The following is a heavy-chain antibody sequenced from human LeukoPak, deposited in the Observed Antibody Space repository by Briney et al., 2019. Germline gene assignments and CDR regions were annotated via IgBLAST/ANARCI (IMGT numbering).Heavy chain of an antibody. J-gene: IGHJ6*03. CDR1: GYTFTGYY. CDR2: INPNSGGT. Sequence: GASVKVSCKASGYTFTGYYMHWGRQAPGQGLEWRGGINPNSGGTKYAQKFQGRGTMTRDTSISTASMELSRLRSNGTAVYYCARTSYCSSASCSWDYYYYFIDVSGKGCTVT. CDR3: ARTSYCSSASCSWDYYYYFIDV. V-gene: IGHV1-2*02. D-gene: IGHD2-2*01.